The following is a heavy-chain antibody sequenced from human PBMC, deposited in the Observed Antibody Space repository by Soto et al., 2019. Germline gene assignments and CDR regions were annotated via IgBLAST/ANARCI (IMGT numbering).Heavy chain of an antibody. Sequence: QVQLVESGGGVVQPGGSLRLSCAASGFPFSSYGMQWVRQSPGEGLEWVAIMAHDGSNQYYGDSVKGRFTISRDNSKNTLYLQMDSLSPEDTAVYYCAISSGGSSYSPPDYWGQGTLVTVSS. CDR3: AISSGGSSYSPPDY. V-gene: IGHV3-30*03. D-gene: IGHD2-15*01. J-gene: IGHJ4*02. CDR2: MAHDGSNQ. CDR1: GFPFSSYG.